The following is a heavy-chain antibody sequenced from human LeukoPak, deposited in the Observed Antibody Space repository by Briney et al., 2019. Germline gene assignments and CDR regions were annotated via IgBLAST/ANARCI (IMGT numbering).Heavy chain of an antibody. CDR1: GNYW. J-gene: IGHJ5*02. CDR3: IRDFRSADL. Sequence: PGGSLRLSCVASGNYWMHWVRQAPGKGLVWVSHINSDGSWTSYADSVKGRFTISRDNAKNTVYLEMNSLSVEDTATYYCIRDFRSADLWGQGTLVTVTS. V-gene: IGHV3-74*01. CDR2: INSDGSWT.